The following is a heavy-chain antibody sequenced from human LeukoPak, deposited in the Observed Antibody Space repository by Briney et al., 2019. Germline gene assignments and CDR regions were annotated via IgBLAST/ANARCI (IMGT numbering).Heavy chain of an antibody. J-gene: IGHJ4*02. V-gene: IGHV1-2*06. CDR2: INPNSGGT. CDR1: GYTFTSYY. CDR3: ARGADSSGISDFDY. D-gene: IGHD6-19*01. Sequence: ASVKVSCKASGYTFTSYYMHWVRQAPGQGLEWMGRINPNSGGTNYAQKFQGRVPMTRDTSISTAYMELSRLRSDDTAVYYCARGADSSGISDFDYWGQGTLVTVSS.